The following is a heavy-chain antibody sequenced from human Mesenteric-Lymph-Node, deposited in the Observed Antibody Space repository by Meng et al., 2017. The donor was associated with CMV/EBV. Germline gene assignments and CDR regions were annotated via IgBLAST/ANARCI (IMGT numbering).Heavy chain of an antibody. CDR1: GFTFDNYA. Sequence: GGSLRLSCAASGFTFDNYAMTWVRQAPGKGLEWVSAISGSGGSSYSADSVKGRFTISRDNSKNTLYLQMNGLRAEDTAVYYCAKLADGRGYCGSTSCQADYWGQGTLVTVSS. D-gene: IGHD2-2*01. CDR2: ISGSGGSS. CDR3: AKLADGRGYCGSTSCQADY. V-gene: IGHV3-23*01. J-gene: IGHJ4*02.